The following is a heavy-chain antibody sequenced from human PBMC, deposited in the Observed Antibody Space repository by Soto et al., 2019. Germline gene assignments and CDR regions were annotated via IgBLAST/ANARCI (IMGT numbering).Heavy chain of an antibody. CDR1: GFTFSRYS. Sequence: LSRSCAASGFTFSRYSMNWGRQKTGKVLDWFSYISSSSSTIYYADSVKARFTISRDNAKNTLYLQMNSLRAEDTAVYFFFNKPGYSYDSTGYHFDFWGQGTLVTVSS. V-gene: IGHV3-48*01. J-gene: IGHJ4*02. CDR3: FNKPGYSYDSTGYHFDF. D-gene: IGHD3-22*01. CDR2: ISSSSSTI.